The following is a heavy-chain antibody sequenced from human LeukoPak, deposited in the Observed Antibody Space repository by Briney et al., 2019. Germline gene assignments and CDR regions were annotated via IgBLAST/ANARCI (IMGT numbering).Heavy chain of an antibody. D-gene: IGHD6-19*01. CDR2: INPSGGST. V-gene: IGHV1-46*01. Sequence: ASVKVSCQASGYTFTSYYMHWVRQAPGQGLEWMGIINPSGGSTSYAQKFQGRVTMTRDMSTSTVYMELGSLRSEDTAVYYCARDPSSGWYYYYYMDVWGKGTTVTVSS. CDR1: GYTFTSYY. J-gene: IGHJ6*03. CDR3: ARDPSSGWYYYYYMDV.